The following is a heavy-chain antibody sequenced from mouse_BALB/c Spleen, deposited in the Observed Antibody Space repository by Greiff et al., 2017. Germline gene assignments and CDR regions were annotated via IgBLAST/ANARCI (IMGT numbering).Heavy chain of an antibody. J-gene: IGHJ4*01. CDR3: ARDYYGYPYYAMDY. V-gene: IGHV5-6-5*01. Sequence: DVKLVESGGGLVKPGGSLKLSCAASGFTFSSYAMSWVRQTPEKRLEWVASISSGGSTYYPDSVKGRFTISRDNARNILYLQMSSLRSEDTAMYYCARDYYGYPYYAMDYWGQGTSVTVSS. D-gene: IGHD2-2*01. CDR2: ISSGGST. CDR1: GFTFSSYA.